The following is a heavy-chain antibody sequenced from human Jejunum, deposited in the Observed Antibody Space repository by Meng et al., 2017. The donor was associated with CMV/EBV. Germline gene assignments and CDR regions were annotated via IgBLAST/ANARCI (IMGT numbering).Heavy chain of an antibody. Sequence: VDGGSLSGYFWAWIRQSPEKGLEWIGEINHSGDTNYNPSLKSRVTVSVDTSKNQFSLKMNSVTAADTAVYYCARHEWGSDSSCFDYWGQGTLVTVSS. CDR3: ARHEWGSDSSCFDY. J-gene: IGHJ4*02. CDR1: GGSLSGYF. D-gene: IGHD6-6*01. CDR2: INHSGDT. V-gene: IGHV4-34*01.